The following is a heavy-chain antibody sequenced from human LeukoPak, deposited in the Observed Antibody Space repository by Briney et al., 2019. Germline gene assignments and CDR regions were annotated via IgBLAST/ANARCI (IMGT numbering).Heavy chain of an antibody. CDR3: ARHESAVGALFY. J-gene: IGHJ4*02. D-gene: IGHD1-26*01. Sequence: PSETLSLTCTVSGGSISSYYWSWIRQPPGKGLEWIAYIYNSEYTNYNPSLKSRASISVDTSKNLCSLRLRSVTAADTAVYYCARHESAVGALFYWGQGTLVTVSS. CDR1: GGSISSYY. V-gene: IGHV4-59*08. CDR2: IYNSEYT.